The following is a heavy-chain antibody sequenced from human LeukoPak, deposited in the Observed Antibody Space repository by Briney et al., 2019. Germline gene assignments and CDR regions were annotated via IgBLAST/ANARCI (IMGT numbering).Heavy chain of an antibody. CDR2: ISGSGGNT. D-gene: IGHD5-18*01. CDR1: GFTFNSYA. J-gene: IGHJ4*02. CDR3: AKVMGYTFGYPFDY. V-gene: IGHV3-23*01. Sequence: GASLRLSYAASGFTFNSYAMNWVRQTPGKGLEWVSTISGSGGNTYYADSVKGRFTISRDNPKNSLYLQMNSLRAEDTAVYYCAKVMGYTFGYPFDYWGQGTLVTVSS.